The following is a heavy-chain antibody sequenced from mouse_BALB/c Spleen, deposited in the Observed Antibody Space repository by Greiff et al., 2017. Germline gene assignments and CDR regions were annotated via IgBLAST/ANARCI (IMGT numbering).Heavy chain of an antibody. CDR3: ARNDYDYLAWFAY. V-gene: IGHV5-6-5*01. D-gene: IGHD2-4*01. J-gene: IGHJ3*01. CDR2: ISSGGST. CDR1: GFTFSSYA. Sequence: EVQLVESGGGLVKPGGSLKLSCAASGFTFSSYAMSWVRQTPEKRLEWVASISSGGSTYYPDSVKGRITISRDNARNILYLQMSSLRSEDTAMYYCARNDYDYLAWFAYWGQGTLVTVSA.